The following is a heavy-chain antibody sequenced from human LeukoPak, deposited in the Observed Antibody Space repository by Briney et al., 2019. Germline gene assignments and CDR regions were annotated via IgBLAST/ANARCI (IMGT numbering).Heavy chain of an antibody. D-gene: IGHD2-15*01. CDR3: ARDHCSGGSCFDY. CDR1: GGSISSGGYY. J-gene: IGHJ4*02. CDR2: IYYSGST. Sequence: SETLSLTCTVSGGSISSGGYYWSWIRQHPGKGLEWIGYIYYSGSTYYNPSLKSRVTISIDTSKNQFSLKLSSVTAADTAVYYCARDHCSGGSCFDYWGQGTLVTVSS. V-gene: IGHV4-31*03.